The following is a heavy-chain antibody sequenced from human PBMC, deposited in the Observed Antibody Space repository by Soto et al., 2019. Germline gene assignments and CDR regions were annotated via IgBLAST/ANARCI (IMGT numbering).Heavy chain of an antibody. CDR3: AREETAWPLAYGLDV. V-gene: IGHV3-21*01. D-gene: IGHD2-21*02. CDR1: GFSFSTYS. J-gene: IGHJ6*02. CDR2: ISTRGEA. Sequence: TGGSLRLSCAASGFSFSTYSMNWVRQAPGKGLEWVSSISTRGEAYYADSVKGRFTISRDNSKNSVSLQMNSLRGDDTAVYYCAREETAWPLAYGLDVWGQGTTVTVSS.